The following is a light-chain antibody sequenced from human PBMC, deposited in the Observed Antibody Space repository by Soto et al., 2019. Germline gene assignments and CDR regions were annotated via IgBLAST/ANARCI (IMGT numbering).Light chain of an antibody. CDR3: QQYGASPIT. Sequence: ESVLTQSPGTLSLSPGERATLSCRASQSVSSSYLAWYQQKPGQAPRLLIYDASTRATGIPDRFSGSGSGTDFTLTINRLEPEDFALYHCQQYGASPITFGQGTRLEI. CDR2: DAS. V-gene: IGKV3-20*01. J-gene: IGKJ5*01. CDR1: QSVSSSY.